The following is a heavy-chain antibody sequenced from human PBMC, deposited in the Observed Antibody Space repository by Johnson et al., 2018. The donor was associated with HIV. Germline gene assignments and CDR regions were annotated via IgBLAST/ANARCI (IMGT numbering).Heavy chain of an antibody. Sequence: VQLVDSGGGLVQPGGSLRLSCVASGFTVSGNYMSWVRQAPGKGLEWVSVMYSGGSTYYADSVKGRFTISRDNSKNTLYLQMNSLRAEDTAVYYCSRGHMVRGVTHAFDIWGQGTMVTVSS. V-gene: IGHV3-66*01. J-gene: IGHJ3*02. CDR2: MYSGGST. D-gene: IGHD3-10*01. CDR1: GFTVSGNY. CDR3: SRGHMVRGVTHAFDI.